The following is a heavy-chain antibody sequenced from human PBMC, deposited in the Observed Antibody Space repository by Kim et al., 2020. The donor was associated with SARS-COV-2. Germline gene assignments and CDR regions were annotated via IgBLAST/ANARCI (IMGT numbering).Heavy chain of an antibody. CDR3: ARRSHPLYGGGFDY. D-gene: IGHD2-15*01. V-gene: IGHV4-59*08. J-gene: IGHJ4*02. Sequence: NPSHRIRVTISVDTSKTQYSLKLSSVTAADTAVYYCARRSHPLYGGGFDYWGQGTLVTVSS.